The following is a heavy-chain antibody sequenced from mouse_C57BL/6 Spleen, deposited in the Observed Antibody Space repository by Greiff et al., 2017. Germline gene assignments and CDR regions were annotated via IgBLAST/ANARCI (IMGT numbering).Heavy chain of an antibody. J-gene: IGHJ2*01. D-gene: IGHD4-1*01. V-gene: IGHV6-3*01. CDR2: IRLKSDNYAT. CDR3: TVPVTGTRSFDY. Sequence: EVQLVESGGGLVQPGGSMKLSCVASGFTFSNYWMNWVRQSPEKGLDWVAQIRLKSDNYATHYAESVKGMFTISRDDSKSSVYLQMNNLRAEDTVIYSCTVPVTGTRSFDYWGQGTTLTVSS. CDR1: GFTFSNYW.